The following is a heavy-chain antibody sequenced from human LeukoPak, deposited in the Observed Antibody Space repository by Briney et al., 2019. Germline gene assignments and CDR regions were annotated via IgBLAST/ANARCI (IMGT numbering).Heavy chain of an antibody. D-gene: IGHD6-13*01. CDR3: ARVGQQLAN. J-gene: IGHJ4*02. Sequence: ASVKVSCKASGGTFSSYAISWVRQAPGQGLEWMGGIIPIFGTANYAQKFQGRVTMTRDTSTSTVYMELSSLRSEDTAVYYCARVGQQLANWGQGTLVTVSS. V-gene: IGHV1-69*05. CDR2: IIPIFGTA. CDR1: GGTFSSYA.